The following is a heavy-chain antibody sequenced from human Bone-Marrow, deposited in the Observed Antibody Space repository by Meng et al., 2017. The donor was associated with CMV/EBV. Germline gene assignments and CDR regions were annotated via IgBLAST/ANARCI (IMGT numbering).Heavy chain of an antibody. Sequence: ETLSLTCAVYGGSFSGYYWSWIRQPPGKGLEWIGEINHSGSTNYNPSLKSRVTISVDTSKNQFSLKLSSVTAADTAVYYCARRKRSLYYYYGMDVWGQGTTVTVSS. CDR2: INHSGST. J-gene: IGHJ6*02. V-gene: IGHV4-34*01. CDR3: ARRKRSLYYYYGMDV. CDR1: GGSFSGYY. D-gene: IGHD1-14*01.